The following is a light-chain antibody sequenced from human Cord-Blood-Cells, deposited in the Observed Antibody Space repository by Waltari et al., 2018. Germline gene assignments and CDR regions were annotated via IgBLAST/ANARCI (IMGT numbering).Light chain of an antibody. V-gene: IGKV3-15*01. Sequence: EIVMTQSPATLTVSPGERATLSCRASQSVSSNLAWYQQKPGQAPRLLIYGASTRATGIPARLSGSGSGTEFTLTISSLRSEDFAVYYCKQYNNWPPGTFGQGTKGEIK. J-gene: IGKJ1*01. CDR1: QSVSSN. CDR3: KQYNNWPPGT. CDR2: GAS.